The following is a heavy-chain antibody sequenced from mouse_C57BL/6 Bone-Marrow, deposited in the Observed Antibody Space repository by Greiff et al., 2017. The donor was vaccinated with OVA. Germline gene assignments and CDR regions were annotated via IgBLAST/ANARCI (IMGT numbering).Heavy chain of an antibody. CDR3: ARVPYYGSSYPFDY. CDR1: GFSLTSYA. Sequence: VKLMESGPGLVAPSQSLSITCTVSGFSLTSYAISWVRQPPGKGLEWLGVIWTGGGTNYNSALNSRLSISKDNSKSQVFLKMNSLQTDDTARYYCARVPYYGSSYPFDYWGQGTTLTVSS. V-gene: IGHV2-9-1*01. CDR2: IWTGGGT. D-gene: IGHD1-1*01. J-gene: IGHJ2*01.